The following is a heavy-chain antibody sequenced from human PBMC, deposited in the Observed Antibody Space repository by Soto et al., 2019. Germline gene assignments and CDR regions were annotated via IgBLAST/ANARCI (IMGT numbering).Heavy chain of an antibody. CDR2: TYYRSKWYN. CDR1: GDSVSSSSVT. Sequence: SQTLSLTCAISGDSVSSSSVTWNWIRQSPSRGLEWLGRTYYRSKWYNDYAVSVKSRITINPDTSKNQFSLKLSSVTAADTAVYYCARAHYGDYGYGMDVWGQGTAVTVSS. D-gene: IGHD4-17*01. V-gene: IGHV6-1*01. J-gene: IGHJ6*02. CDR3: ARAHYGDYGYGMDV.